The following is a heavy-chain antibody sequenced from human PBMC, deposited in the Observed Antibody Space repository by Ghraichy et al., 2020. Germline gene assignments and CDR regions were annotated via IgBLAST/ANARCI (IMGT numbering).Heavy chain of an antibody. CDR1: GVSIRRYY. J-gene: IGHJ6*02. CDR2: IYISGSI. Sequence: SETLSLTCTVSGVSIRRYYWSWIRQPAGKGLEWIGRIYISGSINYNPSLKSRVTMALDTSKNQFSLKLSSVTAADTAVYYCESTYFDFWGDSSGYGIDVWGQGTTVTVTS. CDR3: ESTYFDFWGDSSGYGIDV. D-gene: IGHD3-3*01. V-gene: IGHV4-4*07.